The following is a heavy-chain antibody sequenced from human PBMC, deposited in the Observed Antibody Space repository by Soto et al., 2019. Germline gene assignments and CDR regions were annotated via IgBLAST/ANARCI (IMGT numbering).Heavy chain of an antibody. D-gene: IGHD3-3*02. CDR2: ISGSGGST. CDR3: AKGHFWSGNYYYGMDV. V-gene: IGHV3-23*01. Sequence: GGSLRLSCAASGFTFSSYAMSRVRQAPGKGLEWVSAISGSGGSTYYADSVKGRFTISRDNSKNTLYLQMNSLRAEDTAVYYCAKGHFWSGNYYYGMDVWGKGPTVPVPS. J-gene: IGHJ6*04. CDR1: GFTFSSYA.